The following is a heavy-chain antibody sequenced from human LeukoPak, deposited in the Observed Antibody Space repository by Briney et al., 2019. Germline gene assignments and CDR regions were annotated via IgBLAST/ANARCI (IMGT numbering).Heavy chain of an antibody. CDR2: INHSGST. J-gene: IGHJ5*02. CDR1: GGSISSYY. V-gene: IGHV4-34*01. Sequence: SGTLSLTCTVSGGSISSYYWSWIRQPPGKGLEWIGEINHSGSTNYNPSLKSRVTISVDTSKNQFSLKLSSVTAADTAVYYCARLLVVGGSCYLATGWFDPWGQGTLVTVSP. D-gene: IGHD2-15*01. CDR3: ARLLVVGGSCYLATGWFDP.